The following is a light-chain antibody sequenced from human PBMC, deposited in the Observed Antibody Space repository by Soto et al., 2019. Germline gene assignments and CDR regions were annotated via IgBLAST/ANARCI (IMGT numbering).Light chain of an antibody. CDR3: KQYGGFGT. CDR1: QSVSSIY. V-gene: IGKV3-20*01. CDR2: GAS. J-gene: IGKJ1*01. Sequence: EIVLTQSPGTLSLSPGERATLSCRASQSVSSIYLAWYQQKPGQAPRLVIYGASNRATGVPDRFSGSGSGTVFSLTISRLEPKVFAVYYCKQYGGFGTFGQGTKVET.